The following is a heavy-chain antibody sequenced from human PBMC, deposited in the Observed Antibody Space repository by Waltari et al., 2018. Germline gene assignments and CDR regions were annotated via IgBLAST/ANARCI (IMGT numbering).Heavy chain of an antibody. J-gene: IGHJ4*02. Sequence: EVQLVESGGGSVPPGGSLRLSCAASGFTFSTYEMNWVRQAPGKGLEWISYISSSGMTTYYADSLKGRFTISRDNAKNSLYLQMDSLTAEDTAVYYCARVFKQKLYFDYWGQGTLVTVSS. CDR2: ISSSGMTT. CDR3: ARVFKQKLYFDY. V-gene: IGHV3-48*03. CDR1: GFTFSTYE.